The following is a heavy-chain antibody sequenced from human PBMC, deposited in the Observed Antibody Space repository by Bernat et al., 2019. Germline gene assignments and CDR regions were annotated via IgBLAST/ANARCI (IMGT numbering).Heavy chain of an antibody. CDR1: GFTFSSYE. CDR2: ISSSGSTI. J-gene: IGHJ6*02. D-gene: IGHD6-13*01. Sequence: EVRMVEAGGGVVQPGGSLRLSCAAAGFTFSSYEMNWVRQAPGKGLEWVSYISSSGSTIYYADSVKGRFTISRDNAKNSLYLQMNSLRAEDTAVYYCARAEGNSSSWIIYYYYYYGMDVWGQVIMVTVSS. V-gene: IGHV3-48*03. CDR3: ARAEGNSSSWIIYYYYYYGMDV.